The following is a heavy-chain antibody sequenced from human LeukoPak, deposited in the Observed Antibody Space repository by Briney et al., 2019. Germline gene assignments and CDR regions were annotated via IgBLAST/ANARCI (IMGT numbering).Heavy chain of an antibody. J-gene: IGHJ4*02. Sequence: GASVKVSCKVSGYTLTELSMHWVRQAPGEGLEWMGGFDPEDGETIYAQKFQGRVTMTEDTSTDTAYMELSSLRSEDTAVYYCATAEDTAMVKYYFDYWGQGNLVTVSS. CDR2: FDPEDGET. D-gene: IGHD5-18*01. CDR1: GYTLTELS. CDR3: ATAEDTAMVKYYFDY. V-gene: IGHV1-24*01.